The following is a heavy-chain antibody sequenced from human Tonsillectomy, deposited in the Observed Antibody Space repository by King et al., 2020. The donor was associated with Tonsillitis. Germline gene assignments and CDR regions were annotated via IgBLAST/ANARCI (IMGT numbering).Heavy chain of an antibody. CDR1: GGSISSGSYY. J-gene: IGHJ3*02. V-gene: IGHV4-61*02. CDR2: IYTSGST. CDR3: ARDLGENCTTTSCYWGTFDI. D-gene: IGHD2-2*01. Sequence: VQLQESGPGLVKPSQTLSLTCTVSGGSISSGSYYWSWIRQPAGKGLEWIGRIYTSGSTNYNPSLQSRVTMSVDTSKNQFSLQLSSVTAADTAVYYCARDLGENCTTTSCYWGTFDIWGQGTMVSVSS.